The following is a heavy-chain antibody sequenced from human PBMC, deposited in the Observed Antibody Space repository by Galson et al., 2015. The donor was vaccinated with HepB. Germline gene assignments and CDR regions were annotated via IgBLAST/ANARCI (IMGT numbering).Heavy chain of an antibody. CDR1: GYILTDYA. CDR2: INAGNVNT. CDR3: ARGGGLWFGDIDY. J-gene: IGHJ4*02. V-gene: IGHV1-3*01. D-gene: IGHD3-10*01. Sequence: SVKVSCKASGYILTDYAIHWVRQAPGQGLEWMRWINAGNVNTKYSHRFQDRLTITWDTSASTAYMELSSLTSEDTSVYYCARGGGLWFGDIDYWGQGTLVTVSS.